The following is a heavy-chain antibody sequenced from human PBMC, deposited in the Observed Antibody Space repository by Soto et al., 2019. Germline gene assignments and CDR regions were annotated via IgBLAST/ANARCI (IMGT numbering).Heavy chain of an antibody. CDR3: AREVEGSYSPADF. CDR1: GYTFTDHG. Sequence: QVQLVQSGPEVKKPGASGTVSCKTSGYTFTDHGIDWVRQAPGQGLEWVGWVSSYNGNTNYAYNLKDRVIMTTDAPTSTAYRELRGLRSDDTAVYYCAREVEGSYSPADFWGQGTPVTVSS. V-gene: IGHV1-18*01. J-gene: IGHJ4*02. D-gene: IGHD3-10*01. CDR2: VSSYNGNT.